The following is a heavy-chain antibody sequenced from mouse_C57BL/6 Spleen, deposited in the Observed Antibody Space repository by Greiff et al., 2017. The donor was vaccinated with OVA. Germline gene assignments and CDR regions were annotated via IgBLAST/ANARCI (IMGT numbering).Heavy chain of an antibody. D-gene: IGHD3-1*01. V-gene: IGHV1-42*01. J-gene: IGHJ3*01. CDR3: ARSGAY. CDR2: INPSTGGT. Sequence: SGPELVKPGASVKISCKASGYSFTGYYMNWVKQSPEKSLEWIGEINPSTGGTTYNQKFKAKATLTVDKSSSTAYMQLKSLTSEDSAVYYCARSGAYWGQGTLVTVSA. CDR1: GYSFTGYY.